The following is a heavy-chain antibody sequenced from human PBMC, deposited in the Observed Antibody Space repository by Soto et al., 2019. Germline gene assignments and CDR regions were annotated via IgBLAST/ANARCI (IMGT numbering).Heavy chain of an antibody. Sequence: WGSLRLSCAASGFTFSSYAMSWVRQAPGKGLEWVSAISGSGGSTYYADSVKGRFTISRDNSKNTLYLQMNSLRAEDTAVYYCAKDQDDITMVRGGGMDVWGKGTTVTVSS. D-gene: IGHD3-10*01. CDR3: AKDQDDITMVRGGGMDV. CDR1: GFTFSSYA. V-gene: IGHV3-23*01. CDR2: ISGSGGST. J-gene: IGHJ6*04.